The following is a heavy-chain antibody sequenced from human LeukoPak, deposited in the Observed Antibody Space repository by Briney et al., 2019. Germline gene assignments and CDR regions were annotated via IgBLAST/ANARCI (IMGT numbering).Heavy chain of an antibody. D-gene: IGHD5-12*01. CDR3: ASIASDIVDFDY. Sequence: SETLSLTCTVSGGSISSSSYYWGWIRQPPGKGLELIGSIYYSGSTYYNPSLKSRVTISVDTSKNQFSLKLSSVTAADTAVYYCASIASDIVDFDYWGQGTLVTVSS. V-gene: IGHV4-39*01. CDR2: IYYSGST. CDR1: GGSISSSSYY. J-gene: IGHJ4*02.